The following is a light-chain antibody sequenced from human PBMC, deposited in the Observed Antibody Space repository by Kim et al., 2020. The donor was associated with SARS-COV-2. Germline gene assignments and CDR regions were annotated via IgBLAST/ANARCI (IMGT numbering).Light chain of an antibody. CDR3: QHYNSVPYT. J-gene: IGKJ2*01. CDR1: QDIYTW. Sequence: SASVVDRVTITCRASQDIYTWLAWYQQKPGKAPKLLIYRASTLESGVPSRFTGSGSATEFILTITDLQPDDFATYYCQHYNSVPYTFGQGTKLEIK. CDR2: RAS. V-gene: IGKV1-5*03.